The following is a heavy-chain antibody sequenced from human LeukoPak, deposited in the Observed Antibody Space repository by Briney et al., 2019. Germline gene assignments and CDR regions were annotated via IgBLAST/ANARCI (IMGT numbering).Heavy chain of an antibody. D-gene: IGHD2-2*01. CDR3: ARVCSNTSCLLDY. CDR1: GGSVSGGDYF. J-gene: IGHJ4*02. V-gene: IGHV4-30-4*01. Sequence: PSETLSLTCTVSGGSVSGGDYFWSWIRQPPGKGLEWIGHIYYSGSTYYNPSLKSRVTISVDTSKNQFSLKLSSVTAADTAVYYCARVCSNTSCLLDYRGQGTLVTVSS. CDR2: IYYSGST.